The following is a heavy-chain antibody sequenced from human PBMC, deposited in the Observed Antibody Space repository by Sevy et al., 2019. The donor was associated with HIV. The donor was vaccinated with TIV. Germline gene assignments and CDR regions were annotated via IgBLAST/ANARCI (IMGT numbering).Heavy chain of an antibody. CDR2: MNPNSGDT. J-gene: IGHJ4*02. V-gene: IGHV1-8*01. CDR3: ARTWGFIAAAGPFDY. D-gene: IGHD6-13*01. Sequence: ASVKVSCKASGYTFTSYDINWVRQATGQGLEWMGRMNPNSGDTGYAQKFQGRVTMTRNTSIGTAYMELSSLRSEDTAVYYCARTWGFIAAAGPFDYWGQGTLVTVSS. CDR1: GYTFTSYD.